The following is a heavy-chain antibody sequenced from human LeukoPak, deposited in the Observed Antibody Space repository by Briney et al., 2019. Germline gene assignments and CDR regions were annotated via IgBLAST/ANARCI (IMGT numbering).Heavy chain of an antibody. Sequence: GGSLRLSCAASGFTFSSYGMHWVRQAPGKGLEWVSYISSSSSTIYYADSVKGRFTISRDNAKNSLYLQMNSLRAEDTAVYYCASVQDCGGDCYSVNWGQGTLVTVSS. V-gene: IGHV3-48*01. CDR3: ASVQDCGGDCYSVN. J-gene: IGHJ4*02. CDR2: ISSSSSTI. D-gene: IGHD2-21*02. CDR1: GFTFSSYG.